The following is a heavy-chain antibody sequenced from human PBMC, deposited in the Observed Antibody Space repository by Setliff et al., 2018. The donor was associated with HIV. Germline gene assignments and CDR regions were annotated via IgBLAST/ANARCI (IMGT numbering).Heavy chain of an antibody. V-gene: IGHV3-15*01. Sequence: RLSCTTSGFIFGDYAMTWVRQAPGKGLEWVGRGYTKTDGGTTDYAAPVKGRFTISRDDSKNTLYLQVNSLKTEDTAVYYCTRDWCSGTSCYEGNWGQGTLVTVSS. D-gene: IGHD2-2*01. CDR3: TRDWCSGTSCYEGN. CDR1: GFIFGDYA. J-gene: IGHJ4*02. CDR2: GYTKTDGGTT.